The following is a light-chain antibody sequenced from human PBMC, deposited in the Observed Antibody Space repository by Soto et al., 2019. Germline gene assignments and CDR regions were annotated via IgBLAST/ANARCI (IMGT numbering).Light chain of an antibody. CDR2: AAS. CDR1: QSISSY. J-gene: IGKJ4*01. CDR3: QQSYSTPPP. V-gene: IGKV1-39*01. Sequence: DLQMTQSPSSLSASVGDRVTITCRASQSISSYLNWYQQKPGKAPKLLIYAASSLQSGVPSRFSGSGSGTDFTLTISSLQPEDFATDYCQQSYSTPPPFGGGTKVEIK.